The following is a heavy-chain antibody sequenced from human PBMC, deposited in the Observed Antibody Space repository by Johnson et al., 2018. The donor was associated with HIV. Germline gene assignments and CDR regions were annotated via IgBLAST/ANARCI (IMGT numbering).Heavy chain of an antibody. Sequence: QVQLVESGGGVVQPGRSLRLSCVASGFTFSSYGMHWVRQAPGKGLEWVAVISYDGRNKDYAESVRGRFTVSRDNSKNTLHLHMNSLRAEDTAVYYCAKDQIPAAASRAFDIWGQGTMVTVSS. CDR3: AKDQIPAAASRAFDI. D-gene: IGHD6-13*01. J-gene: IGHJ3*02. V-gene: IGHV3-30*18. CDR1: GFTFSSYG. CDR2: ISYDGRNK.